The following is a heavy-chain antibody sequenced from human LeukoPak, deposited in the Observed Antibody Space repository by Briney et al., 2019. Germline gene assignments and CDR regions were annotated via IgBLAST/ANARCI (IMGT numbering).Heavy chain of an antibody. CDR2: IGKSGNTI. V-gene: IGHV3-48*03. CDR3: ARCIDRSGHCDAFDI. J-gene: IGHJ3*02. Sequence: GGSLRLSCAVSGFTFTTYEMNWVRQAPGKGLEWVSYIGKSGNTIYYADSVKGRFTISRDNAKNSLWLQMNTLRAEDTAVYYCARCIDRSGHCDAFDIWGQGTMVIVSS. D-gene: IGHD6-25*01. CDR1: GFTFTTYE.